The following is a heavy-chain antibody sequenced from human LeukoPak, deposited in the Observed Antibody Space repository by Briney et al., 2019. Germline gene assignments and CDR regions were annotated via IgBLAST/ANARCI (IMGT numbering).Heavy chain of an antibody. D-gene: IGHD4-17*01. V-gene: IGHV1-8*01. J-gene: IGHJ4*02. CDR2: MNPNSGNT. Sequence: GESLKISCKGSGYSFTSYDINWVRQATGQGLEWMGWMNPNSGNTGYAQKFQGRVTMTRNTSISTAYMELSSLRSEDTAVYYCARGYGDYEDYWGQGTLVTVSS. CDR3: ARGYGDYEDY. CDR1: GYSFTSYD.